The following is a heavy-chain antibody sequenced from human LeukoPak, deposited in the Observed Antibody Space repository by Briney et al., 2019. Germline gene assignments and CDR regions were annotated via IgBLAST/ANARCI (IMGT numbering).Heavy chain of an antibody. CDR1: GFTVSNNY. D-gene: IGHD3-10*01. Sequence: GGSLRLSSAASGFTVSNNYIGWVSQVQGKGMEWVSIISSGENTHYADTVKGRFTITRDNSRNTLYLQMNSLRDEDTAVHYCARDYGTSWGQGTLVTVSS. CDR3: ARDYGTS. CDR2: ISSGENT. J-gene: IGHJ5*02. V-gene: IGHV3-66*01.